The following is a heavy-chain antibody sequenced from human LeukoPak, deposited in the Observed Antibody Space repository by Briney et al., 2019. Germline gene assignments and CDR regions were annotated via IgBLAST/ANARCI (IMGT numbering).Heavy chain of an antibody. Sequence: GGSPRLSCAASGFTFSSYSMNWVRQAPGKGLEWVSSISSSSSYIYYADSVKGRFTISRDNAKNSLYLQMNSLRAEDTAVYYCARDVAAGGSPNYFDYWGQGTLVTVSS. CDR1: GFTFSSYS. V-gene: IGHV3-21*01. CDR3: ARDVAAGGSPNYFDY. J-gene: IGHJ4*02. CDR2: ISSSSSYI. D-gene: IGHD3-10*01.